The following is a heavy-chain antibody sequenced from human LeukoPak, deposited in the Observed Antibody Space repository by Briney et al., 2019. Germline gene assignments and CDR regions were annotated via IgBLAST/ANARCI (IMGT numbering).Heavy chain of an antibody. Sequence: SETLSLTCTVSGGSISSYYWSWIRRPPGKGLEWIGYIYYSGSTNYNPSLKSRVTISVDTSKNQFSLKLSSVTAADTAVYYCARHIAAAGRTDYWGQGTLVTVSS. D-gene: IGHD6-13*01. CDR2: IYYSGST. CDR3: ARHIAAAGRTDY. V-gene: IGHV4-59*01. J-gene: IGHJ4*02. CDR1: GGSISSYY.